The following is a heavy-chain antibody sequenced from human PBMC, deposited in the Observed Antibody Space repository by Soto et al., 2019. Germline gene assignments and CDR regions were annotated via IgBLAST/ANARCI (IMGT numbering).Heavy chain of an antibody. Sequence: DVQLVESGGGLVQPGRSLRLSCAASGFTFDDYAMHWVRQAPGKGVEWVSGISWNSGSIGYADSVKGRFTISRDNAKNSLYLQMNSLRAEDTALYYCAKDINYSSGWYDSYYFDYWGQGTLVTVSS. J-gene: IGHJ4*02. CDR1: GFTFDDYA. D-gene: IGHD6-19*01. CDR3: AKDINYSSGWYDSYYFDY. V-gene: IGHV3-9*01. CDR2: ISWNSGSI.